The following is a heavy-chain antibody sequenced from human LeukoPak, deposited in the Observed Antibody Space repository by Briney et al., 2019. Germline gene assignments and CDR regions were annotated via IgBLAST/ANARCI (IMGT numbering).Heavy chain of an antibody. CDR2: IYDSGNT. J-gene: IGHJ4*02. CDR1: GGSFNAYY. V-gene: IGHV4-59*01. D-gene: IGHD6-6*01. Sequence: PSETLSLTCAVYGGSFNAYYWNWIRQPPGKGLEWIGWIYDSGNTNYNPSLKSRVTISVDTSKSQLSLKLNSVTAADTAVYYCARETTARLFDYWGQGALVTVSS. CDR3: ARETTARLFDY.